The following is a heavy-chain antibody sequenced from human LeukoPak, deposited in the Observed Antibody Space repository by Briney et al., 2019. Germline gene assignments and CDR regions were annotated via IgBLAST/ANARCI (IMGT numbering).Heavy chain of an antibody. J-gene: IGHJ3*02. Sequence: PGGSLRLSCAASGFTFSSYSMNWVRQAPGKGLEWVSYISSSSSTIYYADSVKGRFTISRDNAKNSLYLQMNSLRAEDTAVYYCARVLGGYGLPRAFDIWGQGTMVTVSS. CDR1: GFTFSSYS. V-gene: IGHV3-48*01. CDR2: ISSSSSTI. D-gene: IGHD5-18*01. CDR3: ARVLGGYGLPRAFDI.